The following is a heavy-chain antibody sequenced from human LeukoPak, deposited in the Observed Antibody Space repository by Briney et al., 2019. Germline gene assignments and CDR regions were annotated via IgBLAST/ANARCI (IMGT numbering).Heavy chain of an antibody. CDR3: ARDQCSGGSCYSGSDYYYYYYGMDV. J-gene: IGHJ6*02. CDR2: ISYDGSNK. Sequence: GGSLRLSCAASGFTFSSYAMHWVRQAPGKGLEWVAAISYDGSNKYYADSVKGRFTISRDYSKNTLYLQMNSLRAEDTAVYYCARDQCSGGSCYSGSDYYYYYYGMDVWGQGTTVTVSS. CDR1: GFTFSSYA. D-gene: IGHD2-15*01. V-gene: IGHV3-30-3*01.